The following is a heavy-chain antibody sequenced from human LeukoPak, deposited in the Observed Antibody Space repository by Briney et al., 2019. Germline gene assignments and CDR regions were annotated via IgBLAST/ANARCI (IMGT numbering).Heavy chain of an antibody. Sequence: ASETLSLTCAVSGGSISSGGYSWSWIRQPPGKGLEWIGYIYHSGSTYYNPSLKSRVTISVDRSKNQFSLKLSSVTAADTAVCYCARGVRHYCSSTSCYWVHWFDPWGQGTLVTVSS. CDR2: IYHSGST. J-gene: IGHJ5*02. CDR3: ARGVRHYCSSTSCYWVHWFDP. V-gene: IGHV4-30-2*01. D-gene: IGHD2-2*01. CDR1: GGSISSGGYS.